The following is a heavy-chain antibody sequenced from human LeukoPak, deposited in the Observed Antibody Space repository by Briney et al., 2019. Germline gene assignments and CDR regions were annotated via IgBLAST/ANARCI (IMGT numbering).Heavy chain of an antibody. Sequence: ASVTVSFKSSGYTFTCYYMHWVRQAPGQGREWLGWINPNSGGTNYAQKFQGRVTITRDTSISTAYMELSRLRSDDTAVYYCARVKGSANWNFRSGGYYGMDVWGQGTTVTVSS. D-gene: IGHD1-7*01. CDR3: ARVKGSANWNFRSGGYYGMDV. CDR2: INPNSGGT. CDR1: GYTFTCYY. V-gene: IGHV1-2*02. J-gene: IGHJ6*02.